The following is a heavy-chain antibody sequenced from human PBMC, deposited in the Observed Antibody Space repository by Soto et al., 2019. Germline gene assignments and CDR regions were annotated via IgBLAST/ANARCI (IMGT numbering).Heavy chain of an antibody. J-gene: IGHJ5*02. Sequence: QVQLQQWGAGLLKPSETLSLTCAVYGGSFSGYYWSRIRQPPGKGLEWIGEINHSGSTNYNPSLKRRVTIAVDSSMNQLSLKLSSVTAADTAGYYCELKMAAADNWFDPWRQGTLVTVSS. D-gene: IGHD6-13*01. CDR2: INHSGST. CDR3: ELKMAAADNWFDP. V-gene: IGHV4-34*01. CDR1: GGSFSGYY.